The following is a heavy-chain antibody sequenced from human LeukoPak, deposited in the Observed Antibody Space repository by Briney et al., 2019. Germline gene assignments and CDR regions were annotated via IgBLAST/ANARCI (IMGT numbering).Heavy chain of an antibody. J-gene: IGHJ5*02. CDR1: GFTFSGYA. Sequence: GGSLRLSCAASGFTFSGYALSWVRLAPGKGLEWVSAMTGSGGVTYYADSVKGRFTVSKDNSKDTLYLQMNSLRAEDTAVYFCAKGGAISGWYWFDPWGPGTPVTVSS. V-gene: IGHV3-23*01. CDR3: AKGGAISGWYWFDP. CDR2: MTGSGGVT. D-gene: IGHD6-19*01.